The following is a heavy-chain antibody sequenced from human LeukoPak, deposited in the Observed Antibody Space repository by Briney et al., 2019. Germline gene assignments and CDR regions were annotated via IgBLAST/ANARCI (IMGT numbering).Heavy chain of an antibody. Sequence: ASVKVSCKAPGYTFTSYSMYWVRQAPGQGLEWMGVINPSGGSTTYAQKFQGRVTMTSDTSTSTAYMELSSLRSEDTAVYYCARGWATINYWGQGTLVIVSS. D-gene: IGHD5-12*01. V-gene: IGHV1-46*01. J-gene: IGHJ4*02. CDR3: ARGWATINY. CDR2: INPSGGST. CDR1: GYTFTSYS.